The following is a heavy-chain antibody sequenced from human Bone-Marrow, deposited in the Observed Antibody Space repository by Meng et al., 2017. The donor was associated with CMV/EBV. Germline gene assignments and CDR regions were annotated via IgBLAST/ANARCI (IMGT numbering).Heavy chain of an antibody. CDR1: GFIFGDYA. CDR3: TRGARLDMIMFGGVIGFDY. J-gene: IGHJ4*02. Sequence: GGSLRLSCTGSGFIFGDYAMNWVRQAPGKGLEWVGFIRSKVHGGTTEYAASVKGRFTISRDDSKSIAYLQMNSLKIEDTALYYCTRGARLDMIMFGGVIGFDYWGQGTLVTVSS. D-gene: IGHD3-16*01. CDR2: IRSKVHGGTT. V-gene: IGHV3-49*04.